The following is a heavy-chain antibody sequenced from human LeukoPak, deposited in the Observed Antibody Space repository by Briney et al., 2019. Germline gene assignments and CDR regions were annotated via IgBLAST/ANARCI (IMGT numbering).Heavy chain of an antibody. Sequence: ASVKVSCKASGGTFSSYAISWVRQAPGQGLEWMRGIIPIFGTANYAQKFQGRVTITTDESTSTAYMELSSLRSEDTAVYYCARAGYSSSWYRTYNWFDPWGQGTLVTVSS. CDR1: GGTFSSYA. D-gene: IGHD6-13*01. V-gene: IGHV1-69*05. CDR2: IIPIFGTA. J-gene: IGHJ5*02. CDR3: ARAGYSSSWYRTYNWFDP.